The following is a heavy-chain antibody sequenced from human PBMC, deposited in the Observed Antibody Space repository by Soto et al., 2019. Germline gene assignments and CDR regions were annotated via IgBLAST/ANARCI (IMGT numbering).Heavy chain of an antibody. Sequence: QITLKESGPTLVKPTQTLTLTCTFSGFSLSTSGVGVVWIRQPPGKALEWLALIYWDDDKRYSPSLKSRLTITKDTSKNQVVLTMTNMDPVDTATYYCARRDDFWSGYGQDYWGQGTLVTVSS. CDR2: IYWDDDK. V-gene: IGHV2-5*02. D-gene: IGHD3-3*01. CDR3: ARRDDFWSGYGQDY. J-gene: IGHJ4*02. CDR1: GFSLSTSGVG.